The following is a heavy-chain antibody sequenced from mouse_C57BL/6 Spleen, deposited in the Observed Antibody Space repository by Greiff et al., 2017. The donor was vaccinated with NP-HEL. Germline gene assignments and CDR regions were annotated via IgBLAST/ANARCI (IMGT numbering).Heavy chain of an antibody. V-gene: IGHV1-82*01. CDR2: IYPGDGDT. CDR1: GYAFSSSW. Sequence: QVQLKESGPELVKPGASVKISCKASGYAFSSSWMNWVKQRPGKGLEWIGRIYPGDGDTNYNGKFKGKATLTADKSSSTAYMQLSSLTSEDSAVYFCASMVTTGFDYWGQGTTLTVSS. J-gene: IGHJ2*01. D-gene: IGHD2-2*01. CDR3: ASMVTTGFDY.